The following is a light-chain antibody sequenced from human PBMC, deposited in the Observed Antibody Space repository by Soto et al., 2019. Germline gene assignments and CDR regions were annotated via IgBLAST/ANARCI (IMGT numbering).Light chain of an antibody. CDR1: QSVLYNSNNKNY. V-gene: IGKV4-1*01. J-gene: IGKJ4*01. CDR3: QQYYNTPLT. Sequence: ILITQSPDSLAMSLGERATIKCKSSQSVLYNSNNKNYLVWYQQKPGQPPKLLIYWASTRESGVPDRFSGSGSGTDFTLTISSLQAEDVAVYYCQQYYNTPLTFSGGTKVDIK. CDR2: WAS.